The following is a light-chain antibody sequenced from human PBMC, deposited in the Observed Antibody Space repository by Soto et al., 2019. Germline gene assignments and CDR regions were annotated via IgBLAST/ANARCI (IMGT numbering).Light chain of an antibody. CDR3: ISYTSVSTYV. CDR2: DVN. Sequence: QSALTPPASVSGSPGQSIAISCTGTSSDVGAYNYVSWHQHHPGKVPKLMIYDVNSRPSGVSNRFSGSKSGNTASLTISALQAEDEADYYCISYTSVSTYVFGTGTKLTVL. V-gene: IGLV2-14*03. J-gene: IGLJ1*01. CDR1: SSDVGAYNY.